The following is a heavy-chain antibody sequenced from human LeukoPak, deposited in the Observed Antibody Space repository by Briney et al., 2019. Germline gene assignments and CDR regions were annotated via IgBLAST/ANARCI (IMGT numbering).Heavy chain of an antibody. D-gene: IGHD3-10*01. CDR1: GFTVSSNY. CDR3: ARDRGQYYYGSGDDAFDI. V-gene: IGHV3-53*01. J-gene: IGHJ3*02. Sequence: GGSLRLSCAASGFTVSSNYMSWVRQAPGKGLEWVSVIYSGGSTYYADSVKGRFTISRDNSKNTLYLQMNSLRAEDTAVYYCARDRGQYYYGSGDDAFDIWGQGTMVTVSS. CDR2: IYSGGST.